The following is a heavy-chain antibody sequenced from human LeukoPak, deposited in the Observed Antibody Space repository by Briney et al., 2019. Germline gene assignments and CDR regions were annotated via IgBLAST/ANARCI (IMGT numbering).Heavy chain of an antibody. V-gene: IGHV3-21*01. CDR3: ARDPPATYYYGSGSYYNEDNWFDP. D-gene: IGHD3-10*01. CDR2: ISSSSSYI. CDR1: GFTFSSYS. Sequence: GGSLRLSCAASGFTFSSYSMNWVRQAPGKGLEWVSSISSSSSYIYYADSVKGRFTISRDNAKNSLYLQMNSLRAEDTAVYYCARDPPATYYYGSGSYYNEDNWFDPWGQGTLVTVSS. J-gene: IGHJ5*02.